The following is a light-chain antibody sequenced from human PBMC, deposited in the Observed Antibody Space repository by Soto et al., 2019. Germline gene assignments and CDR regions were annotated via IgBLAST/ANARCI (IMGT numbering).Light chain of an antibody. J-gene: IGKJ2*01. V-gene: IGKV3-11*01. CDR3: QQRSNWPPH. CDR2: DAS. CDR1: QTVNSY. Sequence: EIVLRQSPATLSLSLGQTATLSCRASQTVNSYLAWYHQKPGQAPRLLIYDASNRPTALPPTSGAAGATTDFTLTISSLEPEYFAAYYCQQRSNWPPHFGQGTKFDIK.